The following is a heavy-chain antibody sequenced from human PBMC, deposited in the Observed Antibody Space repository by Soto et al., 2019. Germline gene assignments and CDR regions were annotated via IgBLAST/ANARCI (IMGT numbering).Heavy chain of an antibody. CDR1: GFTFSDYY. J-gene: IGHJ6*02. D-gene: IGHD2-21*01. CDR2: ISGSNIYT. Sequence: GGSLRLSCAASGFTFSDYYMSWIRQAPGKGLEWISYISGSNIYTNYADSVKGRFTISRDNANNSLYLQMDSLRVEDTAVYYCARDGGEVIPEAIAGGHGMDVWGQGTTVTVSS. V-gene: IGHV3-11*06. CDR3: ARDGGEVIPEAIAGGHGMDV.